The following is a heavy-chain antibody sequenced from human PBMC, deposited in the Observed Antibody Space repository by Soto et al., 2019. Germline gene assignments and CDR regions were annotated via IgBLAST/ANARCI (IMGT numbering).Heavy chain of an antibody. D-gene: IGHD5-12*01. CDR1: GFTFSDHY. CDR2: SRDKVHSHTT. J-gene: IGHJ4*01. Sequence: PGGSLRLSCAASGFTFSDHYMDWVRQAPGKGLEWVGRSRDKVHSHTTEYAASVKGRFTISRGDSENSLYLQMNSLKTEDTAVYYCARGVVSTGYFDYWGHGTLVTVSS. CDR3: ARGVVSTGYFDY. V-gene: IGHV3-72*01.